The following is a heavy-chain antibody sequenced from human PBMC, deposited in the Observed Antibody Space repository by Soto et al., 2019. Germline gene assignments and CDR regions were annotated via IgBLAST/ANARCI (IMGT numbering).Heavy chain of an antibody. V-gene: IGHV1-69*12. CDR2: IIPVFGTP. Sequence: QVQLVQSGAEVKKPGSSVKVSCTASGGSLSNFGIGWVRQAPGQGLEWMGAIIPVFGTPNYAQKFQDRVTINADESTTTVYMEVRSLTSEDTAVYYCARGDATKIVVTTYYAMDVWGQGTTFTVSS. J-gene: IGHJ6*02. CDR3: ARGDATKIVVTTYYAMDV. D-gene: IGHD3-22*01. CDR1: GGSLSNFG.